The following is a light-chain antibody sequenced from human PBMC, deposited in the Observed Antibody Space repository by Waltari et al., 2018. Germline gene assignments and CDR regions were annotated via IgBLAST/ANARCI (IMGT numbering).Light chain of an antibody. CDR2: GAS. CDR3: QQYNNWHWT. J-gene: IGKJ1*01. CDR1: QCVSSN. Sequence: EIVMTQSPATLSVSPGERATLSCRASQCVSSNLAWYQQKPGQAPRLLIYGASTRATGIPARFSGSGSGTEFTLTISSLQSEDFAVYYCQQYNNWHWTFGQGTKVEIK. V-gene: IGKV3-15*01.